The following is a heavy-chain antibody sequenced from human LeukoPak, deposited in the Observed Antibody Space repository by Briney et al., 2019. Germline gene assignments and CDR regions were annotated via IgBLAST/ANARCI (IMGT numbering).Heavy chain of an antibody. J-gene: IGHJ5*02. V-gene: IGHV4-59*11. D-gene: IGHD3-22*01. Sequence: PSQTLSLTCTVSGGSISSHYWSWIRQPPGEGLEWIGYVYYSGSTNYNPSLKSRVTISVDTSKNQFSLKLSSVTAADAAVYYCARLYDSSSYTNWLDPWGQGTLVTVSS. CDR1: GGSISSHY. CDR3: ARLYDSSSYTNWLDP. CDR2: VYYSGST.